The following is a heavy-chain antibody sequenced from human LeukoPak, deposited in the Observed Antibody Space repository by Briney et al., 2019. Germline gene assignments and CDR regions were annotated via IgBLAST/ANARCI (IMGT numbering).Heavy chain of an antibody. CDR3: ARDRSMTTVTWDI. D-gene: IGHD4-17*01. J-gene: IGHJ3*02. Sequence: SVKVSCKASGYTFTGYYMHWVRQAPGQGLEWMGRIIPIPGIANYAQKFQGRVTITADKSTSTAYMELSSLRSEDTAVYYCARDRSMTTVTWDIWGQGTMVTVSS. V-gene: IGHV1-69*04. CDR2: IIPIPGIA. CDR1: GYTFTGYY.